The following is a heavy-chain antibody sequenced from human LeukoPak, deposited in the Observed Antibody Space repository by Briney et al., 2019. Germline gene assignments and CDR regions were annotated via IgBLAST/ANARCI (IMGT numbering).Heavy chain of an antibody. J-gene: IGHJ6*03. D-gene: IGHD1-26*01. Sequence: ASVKVSCKASGYTFTSYGISWVRQAPGQGLEWMGWISAYNGNTNYAQKLQGRVTMTTDTSTSTAYMELRSLRSDDTAVYYSARGRSGSYYGYYYYYMDVWGKGTTVTVSS. V-gene: IGHV1-18*01. CDR3: ARGRSGSYYGYYYYYMDV. CDR1: GYTFTSYG. CDR2: ISAYNGNT.